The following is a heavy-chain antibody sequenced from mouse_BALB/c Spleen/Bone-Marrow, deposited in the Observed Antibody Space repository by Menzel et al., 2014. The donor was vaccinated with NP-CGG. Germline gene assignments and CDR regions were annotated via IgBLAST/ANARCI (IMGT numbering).Heavy chain of an antibody. D-gene: IGHD1-1*01. CDR3: AREDYGSGFAY. CDR2: IDPYNGGT. CDR1: GYAFTSYN. J-gene: IGHJ3*01. V-gene: IGHV1S135*01. Sequence: VQLKESGPELVKPGASVKVSCKASGYAFTSYNMYWVKQSHGKSLEWIGHIDPYNGGTSYNQKFKGKATLTVDKSSSAAYMHLNSLTSEDSAVYYCAREDYGSGFAYWGQGTLVTVSA.